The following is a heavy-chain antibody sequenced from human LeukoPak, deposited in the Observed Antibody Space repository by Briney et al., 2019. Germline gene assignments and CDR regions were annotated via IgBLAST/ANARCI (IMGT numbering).Heavy chain of an antibody. Sequence: PSETLSLTCTVSGGSISSSSYYWGWIRQPPGEGLEWIGSIYYGGSTYYNPSPKSRVTISVDTSKNQFSLKLSSVTAADTAVYYCARLKVPYTSGLAPSGQGTLVTVSS. CDR1: GGSISSSSYY. CDR3: ARLKVPYTSGLAP. CDR2: IYYGGST. V-gene: IGHV4-39*01. J-gene: IGHJ5*02. D-gene: IGHD6-25*01.